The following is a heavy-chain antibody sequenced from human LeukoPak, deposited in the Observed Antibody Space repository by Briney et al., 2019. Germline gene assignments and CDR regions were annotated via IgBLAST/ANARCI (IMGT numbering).Heavy chain of an antibody. CDR1: VYIFTVYY. CDR2: ISPKSGVT. J-gene: IGHJ5*02. Sequence: ASVRVSCKASVYIFTVYYMHWVRQAPGQGLEWMGWISPKSGVTNYAQKFQGRVTMTRDTSISTAYMELSRLTSDDTAVYYCARPEGSYYYGPGVWFDPWGQGTLVTVSS. V-gene: IGHV1-2*02. CDR3: ARPEGSYYYGPGVWFDP. D-gene: IGHD3-10*01.